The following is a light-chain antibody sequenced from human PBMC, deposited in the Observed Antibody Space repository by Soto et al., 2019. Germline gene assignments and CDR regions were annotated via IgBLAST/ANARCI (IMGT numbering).Light chain of an antibody. J-gene: IGLJ1*01. CDR3: SSYGGTNKRYV. CDR2: EVS. V-gene: IGLV2-8*01. Sequence: QSVLTQPPSASGSPGQSVTISCTGTSSDVGGYNYVSWYQQYPGKAPKLLIYEVSKRPSGVPDRFSGSKSANTASLTVSGLQTEDEADYYCSSYGGTNKRYVFGTGTKLTVL. CDR1: SSDVGGYNY.